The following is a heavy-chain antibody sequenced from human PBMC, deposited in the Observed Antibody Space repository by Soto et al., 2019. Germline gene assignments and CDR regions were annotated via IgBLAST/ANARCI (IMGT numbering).Heavy chain of an antibody. CDR3: AKDMYYYGSGSDYNISLPSYSTDV. Sequence: GGSLRLSCAASGFTFSNAWMSWVRQAPGKGLEWVGRIKSKTDGGTTDYAAPVKGRFTISRDNSKNTLYLQMNSLRTEDTAVYYCAKDMYYYGSGSDYNISLPSYSTDVWGKGPTVTLSS. CDR2: IKSKTDGGTT. D-gene: IGHD3-10*01. V-gene: IGHV3-15*01. CDR1: GFTFSNAW. J-gene: IGHJ6*03.